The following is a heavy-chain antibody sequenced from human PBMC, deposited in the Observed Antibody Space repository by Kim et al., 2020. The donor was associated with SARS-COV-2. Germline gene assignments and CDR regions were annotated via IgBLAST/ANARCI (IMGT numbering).Heavy chain of an antibody. CDR3: AKRLGIEVAGTESYFDY. Sequence: VKGRFTNSRDNAKNTLYLQMNSLRAEDTDVYYCAKRLGIEVAGTESYFDYWGQGTLVTVSS. V-gene: IGHV3-23*01. D-gene: IGHD6-19*01. J-gene: IGHJ4*02.